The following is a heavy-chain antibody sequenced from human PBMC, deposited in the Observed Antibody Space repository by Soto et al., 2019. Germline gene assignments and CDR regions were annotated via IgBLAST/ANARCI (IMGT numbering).Heavy chain of an antibody. CDR3: AATGGNYFGLAV. J-gene: IGHJ6*02. CDR2: ISGYNGNT. V-gene: IGHV1-18*01. D-gene: IGHD2-8*02. CDR1: DNTFTHYG. Sequence: VASVKVSCKSSDNTFTHYGINWVRQAPGQGLEWMGWISGYNGNTKYAQKFQDRVTMTADTSTRTAFMEVRSLTSDDTGVYFCAATGGNYFGLAVWG.